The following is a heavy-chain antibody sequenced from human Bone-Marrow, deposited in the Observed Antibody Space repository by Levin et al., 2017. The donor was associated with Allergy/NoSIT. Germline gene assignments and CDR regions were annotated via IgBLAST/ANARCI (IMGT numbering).Heavy chain of an antibody. J-gene: IGHJ4*02. V-gene: IGHV5-51*01. CDR2: IHPGISET. CDR3: ARHPSISTSDTLFDY. Sequence: GGSLRLSCQSPTSSFSAHWIGWVRQMPGKGLEWMGIIHPGISETRYSPSFHGQVTISADKSTSTAFLQWSSLKASDTAIYYCARHPSISTSDTLFDYWGQGTLVTVSS. CDR1: TSSFSAHW. D-gene: IGHD2-2*02.